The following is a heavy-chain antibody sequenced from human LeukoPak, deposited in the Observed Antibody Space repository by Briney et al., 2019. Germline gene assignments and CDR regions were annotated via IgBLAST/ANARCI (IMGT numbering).Heavy chain of an antibody. CDR2: IYYSGST. Sequence: SETLSLTCTVSGGSISSYYWSWIRQPPGKGLEWIGYIYYSGSTNYNPSLKSRVTISVDTSKNQFSLKLSSVTAADTAVYYCARAGYCSSTSCEGVLDAFDIWGQGTMVAVSS. V-gene: IGHV4-59*12. J-gene: IGHJ3*02. CDR1: GGSISSYY. D-gene: IGHD2-2*03. CDR3: ARAGYCSSTSCEGVLDAFDI.